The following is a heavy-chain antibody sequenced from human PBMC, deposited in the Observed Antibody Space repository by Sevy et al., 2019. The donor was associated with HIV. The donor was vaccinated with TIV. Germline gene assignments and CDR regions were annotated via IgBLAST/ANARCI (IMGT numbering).Heavy chain of an antibody. J-gene: IGHJ6*02. CDR3: ARVDYGGPSGYYYYGMDV. CDR1: GYTFTGYY. CDR2: INPNSGGT. V-gene: IGHV1-2*02. Sequence: ASVKVSCKASGYTFTGYYMHWVRQAPGQGLEWMGWINPNSGGTNYAQKFQGRVTMTRDTSISTAYMGLSRLRSDDTAVYYCARVDYGGPSGYYYYGMDVWGQGTTVTVSS. D-gene: IGHD2-21*01.